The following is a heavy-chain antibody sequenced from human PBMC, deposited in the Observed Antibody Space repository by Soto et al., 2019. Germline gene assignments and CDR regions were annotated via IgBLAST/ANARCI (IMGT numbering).Heavy chain of an antibody. V-gene: IGHV3-23*01. D-gene: IGHD2-21*02. CDR2: ITGSGGTI. Sequence: DVQLLESGGGLVQPGGSLRLSCAASGFSFSKYAMIWVRQAPGKGQEWVSGITGSGGTIEYTASVKGRFTISRDNSKNTVYLQMNILSAEDTAMYYCAKDAVPGDGLWLVSDWGQGTQVTVS. J-gene: IGHJ4*02. CDR3: AKDAVPGDGLWLVSD. CDR1: GFSFSKYA.